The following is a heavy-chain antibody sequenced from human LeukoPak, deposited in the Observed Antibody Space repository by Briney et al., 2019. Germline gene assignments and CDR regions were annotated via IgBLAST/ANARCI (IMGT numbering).Heavy chain of an antibody. Sequence: GGSLRLSCAASGFTFSSIAMTWVRQAPGKGLEWVSSIRSNGDTTYNADSVKGRFTISRDNSKNTMYLQMNSVRVEDTAIYCGAKGQELDDGVFDSWGQGTLVTVSS. D-gene: IGHD1-1*01. CDR2: IRSNGDTT. CDR3: AKGQELDDGVFDS. CDR1: GFTFSSIA. J-gene: IGHJ4*02. V-gene: IGHV3-23*01.